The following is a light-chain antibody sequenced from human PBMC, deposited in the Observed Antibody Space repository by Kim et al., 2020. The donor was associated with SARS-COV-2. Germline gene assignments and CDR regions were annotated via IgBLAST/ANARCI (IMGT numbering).Light chain of an antibody. J-gene: IGLJ2*01. Sequence: SYELTQPPSVSVSPGQTASITCSGDRLGHKYVCWYRHKPGQSPEVVIYQDSQRPSGIPARFSGSNSETTVTLTIRGTQDVGEGDYYCQAWDSTTTVFGG. CDR3: QAWDSTTTV. CDR2: QDS. CDR1: RLGHKY. V-gene: IGLV3-1*01.